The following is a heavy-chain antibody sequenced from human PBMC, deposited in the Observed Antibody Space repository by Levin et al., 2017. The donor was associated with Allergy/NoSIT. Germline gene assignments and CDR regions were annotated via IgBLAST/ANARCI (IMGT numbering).Heavy chain of an antibody. D-gene: IGHD1-14*01. CDR1: GFTFDDYA. V-gene: IGHV3-9*01. CDR3: AKAYNQDDQAGMDV. Sequence: SLKISCAASGFTFDDYAMHWVRQAPGKGLEWVSGISWNSGSIGYADSVKGRFTITRDNAKNSLNLQMNSMRAEDTAMYYCAKAYNQDDQAGMDVWGKGTTVTVSS. J-gene: IGHJ6*03. CDR2: ISWNSGSI.